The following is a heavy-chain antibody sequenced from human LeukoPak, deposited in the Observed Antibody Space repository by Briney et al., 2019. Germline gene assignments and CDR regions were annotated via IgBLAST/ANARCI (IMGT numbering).Heavy chain of an antibody. CDR3: AKVGDYYDSSGTFDY. Sequence: GRSLRLSCAASGFTLSSYGMHCVRQAPGKGLEWVAVISYDGSNKYYADSVKGRFTISRDNSKNTLYLQMNSLRAEDTAVYYCAKVGDYYDSSGTFDYWGQGTLVTVSS. D-gene: IGHD3-22*01. J-gene: IGHJ4*02. CDR2: ISYDGSNK. V-gene: IGHV3-30*18. CDR1: GFTLSSYG.